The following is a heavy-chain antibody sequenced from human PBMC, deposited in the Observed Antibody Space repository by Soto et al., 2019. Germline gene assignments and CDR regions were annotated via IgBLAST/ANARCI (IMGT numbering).Heavy chain of an antibody. J-gene: IGHJ6*02. CDR3: ARDLHRASRRSIVVVPAATRAYYYYGMDV. Sequence: GGSLRLSCAASGFTFSSYSMNWVRQAPGKGLEWVSSISSSSSYIYYADSVKGRFTISRDNAKNSLYLQMNSLRAEDTAVYYCARDLHRASRRSIVVVPAATRAYYYYGMDVWGQGTTVTVSS. CDR2: ISSSSSYI. CDR1: GFTFSSYS. D-gene: IGHD2-2*01. V-gene: IGHV3-21*01.